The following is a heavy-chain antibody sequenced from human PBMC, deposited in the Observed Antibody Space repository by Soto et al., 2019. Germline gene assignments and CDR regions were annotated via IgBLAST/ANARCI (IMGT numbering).Heavy chain of an antibody. J-gene: IGHJ4*02. D-gene: IGHD3-9*01. CDR3: ARTTAGLDYFDY. CDR1: GGSISSGDYY. Sequence: SETLSLTCTVSGGSISSGDYYWSWIRQPPGKGLEWIGYIYYSGSTYYNPSLKSRVTISVDTSKNQFSLKLSSVTAADTAVYYCARTTAGLDYFDYWGQGTLVTVSS. CDR2: IYYSGST. V-gene: IGHV4-30-4*01.